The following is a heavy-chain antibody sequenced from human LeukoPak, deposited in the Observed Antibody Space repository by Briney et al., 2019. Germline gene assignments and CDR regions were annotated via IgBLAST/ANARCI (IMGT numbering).Heavy chain of an antibody. V-gene: IGHV4-59*01. J-gene: IGHJ4*02. CDR1: GGSISYYY. CDR2: IYCSGST. Sequence: SETLSLTCTVSGGSISYYYWSWIRQPPGKGLEWIGYIYCSGSTNYNPSLKSRVTISVDTSKNQFSLKLSSVTAADTAVYYCARETYSRNFDYWGQGTLVTVSS. CDR3: ARETYSRNFDY. D-gene: IGHD6-13*01.